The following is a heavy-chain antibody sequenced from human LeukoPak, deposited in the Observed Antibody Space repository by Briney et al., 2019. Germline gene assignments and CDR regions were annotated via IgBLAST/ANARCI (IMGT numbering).Heavy chain of an antibody. J-gene: IGHJ4*02. V-gene: IGHV3-48*03. CDR3: ARQGSGKRTRGRTPAPAENDY. CDR1: GFTFSSYE. Sequence: PGGSLRLSCAASGFTFSSYEMNWVRQAPGKGLEWVSYISSSGSTIYYADSVKGRFTISRDNAKNSLYLQMNSLRAEDTAVYYCARQGSGKRTRGRTPAPAENDYWGQGTLVTVSS. CDR2: ISSSGSTI. D-gene: IGHD4-23*01.